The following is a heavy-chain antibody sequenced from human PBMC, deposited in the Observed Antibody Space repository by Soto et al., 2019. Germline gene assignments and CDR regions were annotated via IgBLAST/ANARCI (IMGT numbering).Heavy chain of an antibody. J-gene: IGHJ4*02. CDR3: ARTVVAAATEVLDY. Sequence: SETLSLTCTVSGGSVSGHYWSWIRQPPGKGLEWIGYIYYSGSTTYNPSLKSRVTIGVDTSKNQFSLRLSSVTAADTAVYYCARTVVAAATEVLDYWGRGTLVTVSS. D-gene: IGHD2-2*01. CDR1: GGSVSGHY. V-gene: IGHV4-59*02. CDR2: IYYSGST.